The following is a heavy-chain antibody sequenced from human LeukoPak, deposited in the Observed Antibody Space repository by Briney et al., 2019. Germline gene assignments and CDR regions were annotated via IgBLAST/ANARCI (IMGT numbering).Heavy chain of an antibody. V-gene: IGHV3-21*04. D-gene: IGHD3-3*01. CDR1: GFTFSSYS. CDR2: ISSSSSYI. J-gene: IGHJ4*02. CDR3: ARAGRRLFGVLIPLSFDY. Sequence: GGSLRLSCAASGFTFSSYSMNWVRQAPGKGVEWVSSISSSSSYIYYADSVKGRFTISRDNAKNSLYLQMNSLRAEDTAVYYCARAGRRLFGVLIPLSFDYWGQGTPVTVSS.